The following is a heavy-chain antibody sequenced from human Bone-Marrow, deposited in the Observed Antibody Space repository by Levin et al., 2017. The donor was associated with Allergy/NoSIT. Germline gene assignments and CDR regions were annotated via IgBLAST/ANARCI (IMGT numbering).Heavy chain of an antibody. D-gene: IGHD6-6*01. CDR1: GFTFSSYG. CDR3: AKGRELVPPVAFDY. V-gene: IGHV3-30*18. J-gene: IGHJ4*02. CDR2: ISYDEGNK. Sequence: GGSLRLSCVASGFTFSSYGMHWVRQAPGKGLEWVSSISYDEGNKDYADSAKGRFTIPRDNSKNTLYLQMSSLRTEAAAVYDCAKGRELVPPVAFDYWGQGSLVTVSS.